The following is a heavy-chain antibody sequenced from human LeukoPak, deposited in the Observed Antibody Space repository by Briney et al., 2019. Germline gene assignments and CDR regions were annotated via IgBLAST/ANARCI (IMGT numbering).Heavy chain of an antibody. CDR3: ANRCSSTSCPIDY. V-gene: IGHV3-23*01. J-gene: IGHJ4*02. Sequence: GGSLRLSCAASGFTFSSYAMSWVRQAPGKGLEWVSVISGSVGSTYYADSVKGRFTISRDNSKNTLYLQMNSLRAEDTAVYYCANRCSSTSCPIDYWGQGTLVTVSS. CDR2: ISGSVGST. D-gene: IGHD2-2*01. CDR1: GFTFSSYA.